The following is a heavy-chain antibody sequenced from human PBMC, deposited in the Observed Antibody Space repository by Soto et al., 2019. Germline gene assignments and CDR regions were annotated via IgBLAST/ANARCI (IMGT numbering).Heavy chain of an antibody. D-gene: IGHD6-13*01. CDR2: INSDGSST. V-gene: IGHV3-74*01. J-gene: IGHJ5*02. CDR1: GFTFSSYW. CDR3: AKVPHSGIAAQNWFDP. Sequence: GGSLRLSCAASGFTFSSYWMHWVRQAPGKGLVWVSRINSDGSSTSYADSVKGRFTISRDNAKNTLYLQMNSLRAEDTAVYYCAKVPHSGIAAQNWFDPWGHGTLVTVSS.